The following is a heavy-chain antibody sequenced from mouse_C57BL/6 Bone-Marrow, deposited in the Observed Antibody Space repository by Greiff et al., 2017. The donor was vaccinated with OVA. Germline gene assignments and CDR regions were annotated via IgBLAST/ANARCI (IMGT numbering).Heavy chain of an antibody. CDR1: GYTFTSYW. V-gene: IGHV1-55*01. J-gene: IGHJ2*01. D-gene: IGHD1-1*01. CDR2: IYPGSGST. CDR3: ARSGITTVVATDY. Sequence: QVHVKQPGAELVKPGASVKMSCKASGYTFTSYWITWVKQRPGQGLEWIGDIYPGSGSTNYNEKFKSKATLTVDTSSSTAYMQLSSLTSEDSAVYYCARSGITTVVATDYWGQGTTLTVSS.